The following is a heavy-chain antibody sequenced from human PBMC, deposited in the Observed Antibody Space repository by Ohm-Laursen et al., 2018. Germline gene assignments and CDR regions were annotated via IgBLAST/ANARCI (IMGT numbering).Heavy chain of an antibody. CDR3: ARDQGLHYDIFP. D-gene: IGHD3-9*01. V-gene: IGHV1-8*02. CDR2: MNPNSGNT. CDR1: GYTFTTYD. Sequence: ASVKVSCNASGYTFTTYDITWVRQAAGQGPEWMGWMNPNSGNTGYAQKFRDRVTMTSDTSISTAYMELYGLTSEDTAAYYCARDQGLHYDIFPWGQGTLVTVSS. J-gene: IGHJ5*02.